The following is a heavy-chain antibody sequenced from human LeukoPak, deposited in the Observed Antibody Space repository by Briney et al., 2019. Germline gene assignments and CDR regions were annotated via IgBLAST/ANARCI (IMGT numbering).Heavy chain of an antibody. CDR1: GGTFSGYY. CDR2: VNHSGST. D-gene: IGHD3-9*01. J-gene: IGHJ2*01. V-gene: IGHV4-34*01. CDR3: ARRSVDILAGYPYWYFDL. Sequence: SETLSLTCAVYGGTFSGYYWSWIRQPPGKGLEWIGEVNHSGSTNYNPSLKSRVTISIDTSKNQFSLKLRSVTAADTAVYYSARRSVDILAGYPYWYFDLWGRGTLVTVSS.